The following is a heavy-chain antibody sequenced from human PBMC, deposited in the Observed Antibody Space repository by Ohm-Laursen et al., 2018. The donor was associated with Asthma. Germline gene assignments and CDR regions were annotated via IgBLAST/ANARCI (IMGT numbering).Heavy chain of an antibody. CDR2: ISGSGGST. CDR3: AKDTDFWSGYYHY. Sequence: GSLRLSCSASGFTFSSYAMSWVRQAPGKGLEWVSAISGSGGSTYYADSVKGRFTISRDNSKNTLYLQMNSLRAEDTAVYYCAKDTDFWSGYYHYWGQGTLVTVSS. CDR1: GFTFSSYA. V-gene: IGHV3-23*01. J-gene: IGHJ4*02. D-gene: IGHD3-3*01.